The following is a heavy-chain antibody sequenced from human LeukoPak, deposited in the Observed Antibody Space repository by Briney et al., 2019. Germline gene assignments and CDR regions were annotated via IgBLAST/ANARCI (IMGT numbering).Heavy chain of an antibody. J-gene: IGHJ4*02. V-gene: IGHV3-48*01. CDR3: ARDEAFLGAYYTDY. Sequence: GGSLRLSCAASGFTFSSYSMNWVRQAPGKGLEWVSYISSSSSTIYYADSVKGRFTISRDNAKNSLYLQMNSLRAEDTAVYYCARDEAFLGAYYTDYWGQGTLVTVSS. D-gene: IGHD3-3*01. CDR1: GFTFSSYS. CDR2: ISSSSSTI.